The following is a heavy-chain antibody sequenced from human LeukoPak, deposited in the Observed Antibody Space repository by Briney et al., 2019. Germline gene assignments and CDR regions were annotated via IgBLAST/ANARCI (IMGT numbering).Heavy chain of an antibody. D-gene: IGHD6-19*01. Sequence: ASVKVSCKASGYTFTIYYMRWVRQAPGQGLEWMGIINPSGGSTSYAQRLQGRVTMTRDTSTSTVYMELSSLRSEDTAVYYCARDGHSSGWYGRSDFDYWGQGTLVTVSS. CDR1: GYTFTIYY. J-gene: IGHJ4*02. V-gene: IGHV1-46*04. CDR2: INPSGGST. CDR3: ARDGHSSGWYGRSDFDY.